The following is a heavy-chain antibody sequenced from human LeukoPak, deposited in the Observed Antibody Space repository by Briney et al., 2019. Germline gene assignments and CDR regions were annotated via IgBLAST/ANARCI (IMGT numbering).Heavy chain of an antibody. V-gene: IGHV4-31*03. J-gene: IGHJ3*02. CDR1: GGSISSGGYY. CDR3: ARACGGDCYSDAFDI. D-gene: IGHD2-21*02. CDR2: IYYSGST. Sequence: SETLSLTCTVSGGSISSGGYYWSWIRQHPGKGLEWIGYIYYSGSTYYNPSLKSRVTISVDTSKNQFSLKLSSVTAADTAVYYCARACGGDCYSDAFDIWGQGTMVTVSS.